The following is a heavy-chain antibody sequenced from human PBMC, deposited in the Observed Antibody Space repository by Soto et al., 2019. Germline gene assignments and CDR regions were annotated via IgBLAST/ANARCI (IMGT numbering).Heavy chain of an antibody. D-gene: IGHD2-2*02. Sequence: GASVKVSCKASGCTFTGYYMHWVRQAPGQGLEWMGWINPNSGGTNYAQKFQGWVTMTRDTSISTAYMELSRLRSDDTAVYYCARDRRSSVVVVPAAIVYYYYGMAVWGQGTTVTVSS. CDR3: ARDRRSSVVVVPAAIVYYYYGMAV. CDR1: GCTFTGYY. J-gene: IGHJ6*02. V-gene: IGHV1-2*04. CDR2: INPNSGGT.